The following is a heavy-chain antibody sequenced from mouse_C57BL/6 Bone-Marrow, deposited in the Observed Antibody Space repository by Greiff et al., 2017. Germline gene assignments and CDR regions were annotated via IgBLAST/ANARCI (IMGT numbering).Heavy chain of an antibody. D-gene: IGHD2-2*01. Sequence: QVQLQQSGPGLVQPSQSLSITCTVSGFSLTSYGVHWVRQSPGKGLEWLGVIWRGGSTDYNAAFMSRLSITKDNSKSQVFFKMNSRQADDTAIYYCAKTETRSTMVTTEETTVYYYAMDYWGQGTSVTVSS. CDR2: IWRGGST. CDR3: AKTETRSTMVTTEETTVYYYAMDY. J-gene: IGHJ4*01. CDR1: GFSLTSYG. V-gene: IGHV2-5*01.